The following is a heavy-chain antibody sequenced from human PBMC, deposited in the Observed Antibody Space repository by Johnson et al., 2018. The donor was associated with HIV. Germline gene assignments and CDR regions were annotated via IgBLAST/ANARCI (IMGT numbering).Heavy chain of an antibody. CDR2: LFSGGTT. V-gene: IGHV3-66*01. J-gene: IGHJ3*02. CDR3: AKGIAAPHDAFDI. CDR1: GVTVSSNY. D-gene: IGHD6-6*01. Sequence: VQLVESGGGLVQPGGSLRLSCAASGVTVSSNYMTWVRQAPGKGLEWVSVLFSGGTTYYADSVKGRFTISRDNSKNTLYLQMNSLRAEDTAVYYCAKGIAAPHDAFDIWGQGTMVTVSS.